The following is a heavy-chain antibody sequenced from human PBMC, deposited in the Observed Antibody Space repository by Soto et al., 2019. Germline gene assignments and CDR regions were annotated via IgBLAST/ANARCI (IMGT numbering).Heavy chain of an antibody. CDR2: IWYDGSNK. CDR1: GFTFSSYG. V-gene: IGHV3-33*01. Sequence: GGSLRLSCAASGFTFSSYGMHWVRQAPGKGLEWVAVIWYDGSNKYYADSVKGRFTISRGNSKNTLYLQMNSLRAEDTAVYYCARDQCSSTSCYYYYGMDVWGQGTTVTVSS. D-gene: IGHD2-2*01. CDR3: ARDQCSSTSCYYYYGMDV. J-gene: IGHJ6*02.